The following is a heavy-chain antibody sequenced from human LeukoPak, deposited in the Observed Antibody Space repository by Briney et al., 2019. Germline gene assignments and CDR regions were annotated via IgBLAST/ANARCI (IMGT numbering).Heavy chain of an antibody. D-gene: IGHD3-3*01. CDR2: INHSGST. CDR3: ARARSAALGYYDFWSGYYPNFDY. J-gene: IGHJ4*02. CDR1: GGSFSGYY. V-gene: IGHV4-34*01. Sequence: SETLSLTCAVYGGSFSGYYWSWIRQPPGKGLEWIGEINHSGSTNYNPSPKSRVTISVDTSKNQFSLKLSSVTAADTAVYYCARARSAALGYYDFWSGYYPNFDYWGQGTLVTVSS.